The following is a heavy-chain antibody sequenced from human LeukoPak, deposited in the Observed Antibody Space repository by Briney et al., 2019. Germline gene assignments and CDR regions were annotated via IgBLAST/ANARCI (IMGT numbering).Heavy chain of an antibody. CDR1: GNSFTNYW. J-gene: IGHJ4*02. CDR2: IDPSDSYT. V-gene: IGHV5-10-1*01. Sequence: GESLRISCKDSGNSFTNYWISWVRQMPGKGLEWMGRIDPSDSYTNYSPSFQGHVTISVDKSISTAYLQWSSLKASDTAMYYCARHYDSGSTIDQWGQGTLVTVSS. CDR3: ARHYDSGSTIDQ. D-gene: IGHD3-10*01.